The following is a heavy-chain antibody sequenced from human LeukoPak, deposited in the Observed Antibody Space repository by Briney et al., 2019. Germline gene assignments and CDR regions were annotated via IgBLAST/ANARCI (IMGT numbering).Heavy chain of an antibody. CDR2: IRYDGSNK. J-gene: IGHJ4*02. CDR1: GFTFSSYG. Sequence: RGSLRLSCAASGFTFSSYGMHWVRQAPGKGLEWVAFIRYDGSNKYYADSVKGRFTISRDNSKNTLYLQMNSLRAEDTAVYYCAKVGGVTPPEFATSYYDFWSGYPSPNYFDYWGQGTLVTVSS. D-gene: IGHD3-3*01. V-gene: IGHV3-30*02. CDR3: AKVGGVTPPEFATSYYDFWSGYPSPNYFDY.